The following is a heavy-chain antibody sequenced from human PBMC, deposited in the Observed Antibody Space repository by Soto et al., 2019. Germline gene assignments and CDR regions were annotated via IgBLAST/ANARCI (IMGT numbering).Heavy chain of an antibody. CDR3: ARRGALTSYYYGYYFDY. D-gene: IGHD3-9*01. V-gene: IGHV1-3*01. Sequence: QVQLVQSGAEVGKPGASVKVSCKASGYTFTSYDINWVRQASGQGLEWMGWINPGNGNTKYSQRFQGRVTITRDTSASTAYMELSSLTSEDTAVYYCARRGALTSYYYGYYFDYWGQGTLVTVSS. J-gene: IGHJ4*02. CDR1: GYTFTSYD. CDR2: INPGNGNT.